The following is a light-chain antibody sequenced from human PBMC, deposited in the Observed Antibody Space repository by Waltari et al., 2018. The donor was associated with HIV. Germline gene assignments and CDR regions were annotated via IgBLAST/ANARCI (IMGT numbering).Light chain of an antibody. Sequence: QSVLTQPPSASGTPGKGVTTSCSGSSSNIGSHTVQWYQLLPGTAPKLLSYANNQRPSGVPDRFSGSKSGTSASLAISGLQSDDEADYYCAACDDSLNGPIFGGWTKLTVL. J-gene: IGLJ2*01. CDR2: ANN. V-gene: IGLV1-44*01. CDR3: AACDDSLNGPI. CDR1: SSNIGSHT.